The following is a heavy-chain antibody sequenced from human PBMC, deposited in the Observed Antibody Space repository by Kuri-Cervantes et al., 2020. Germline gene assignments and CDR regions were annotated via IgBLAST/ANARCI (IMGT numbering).Heavy chain of an antibody. V-gene: IGHV3-30*18. Sequence: LKISCAASGFTFSSYDMHWVRQAPGKGLEWVAVISYDGSNKYYADSVKGRFTISRDNSKNTLYLQMNSLRAEDTAVYYCAKDGSTVTTHWYFDLWGRGTLVTVSS. D-gene: IGHD4-17*01. CDR2: ISYDGSNK. CDR3: AKDGSTVTTHWYFDL. J-gene: IGHJ2*01. CDR1: GFTFSSYD.